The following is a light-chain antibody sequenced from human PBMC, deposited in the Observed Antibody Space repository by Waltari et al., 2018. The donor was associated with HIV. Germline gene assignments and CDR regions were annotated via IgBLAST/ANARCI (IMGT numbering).Light chain of an antibody. Sequence: DIQMTQSPSSVSASIGDRVTITCRASQGIGSHVAWFKQKPGQAPTSLIYSSSRLQSGVSTRFSGGGSGTEFTLTIDSLQSEDFGNYFCQQYDTYPPTFAQGT. CDR2: SSS. J-gene: IGKJ2*01. CDR3: QQYDTYPPT. V-gene: IGKV1-16*01. CDR1: QGIGSH.